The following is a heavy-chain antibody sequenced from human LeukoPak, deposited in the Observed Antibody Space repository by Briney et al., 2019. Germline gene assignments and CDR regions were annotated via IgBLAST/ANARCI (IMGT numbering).Heavy chain of an antibody. CDR1: GFTFSSHW. D-gene: IGHD7-27*01. Sequence: GGSLRLSCAASGFTFSSHWMSWVRQAPGKGLEWVANIKQGGSEIYYVDSVKGRFTISRDYAKNSVYLQMNSLRAEDTAVYYCARGRPGMGIVIDYWGQGTLVTVAS. CDR2: IKQGGSEI. V-gene: IGHV3-7*01. J-gene: IGHJ4*02. CDR3: ARGRPGMGIVIDY.